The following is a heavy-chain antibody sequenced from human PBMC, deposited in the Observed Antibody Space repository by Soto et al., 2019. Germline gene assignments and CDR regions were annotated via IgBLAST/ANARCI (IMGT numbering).Heavy chain of an antibody. D-gene: IGHD4-17*01. CDR2: IYYSGST. CDR3: ARLSYGDYNY. J-gene: IGHJ4*02. Sequence: PSETLSLTCTVSGGSISSSSYYWGWIRQPPGKGLEWIGSIYYSGSTYYNPSLKNRVTISVDTSKNQFSLKLSSVTAADTAVYYCARLSYGDYNYWGQETRVTVSS. CDR1: GGSISSSSYY. V-gene: IGHV4-39*01.